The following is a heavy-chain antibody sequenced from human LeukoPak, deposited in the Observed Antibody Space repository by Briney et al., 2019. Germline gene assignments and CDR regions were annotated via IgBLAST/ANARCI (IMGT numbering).Heavy chain of an antibody. CDR2: ISYDGSNK. V-gene: IGHV3-30*18. D-gene: IGHD3-10*01. J-gene: IGHJ4*02. CDR3: AKDKSGMAYYFDF. CDR1: GFTFNTYG. Sequence: GGSLRLSCAVSGFTFNTYGIHWVRQTPGKGLEWVALISYDGSNKYYADSVKVRFTIFRDNSKNTVYLQMDSLRAEDTAVYYCAKDKSGMAYYFDFWGQGTLVTVSS.